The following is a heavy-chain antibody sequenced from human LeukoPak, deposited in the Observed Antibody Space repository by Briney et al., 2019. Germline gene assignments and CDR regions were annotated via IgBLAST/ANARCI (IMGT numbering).Heavy chain of an antibody. CDR3: ARIGGSGSYGDLDY. D-gene: IGHD3-10*01. V-gene: IGHV4-59*01. CDR2: IYYSGST. Sequence: PSETLSLTCTVSGGSISSYYWSWIRQPPGKGLEWIGYIYYSGSTNYNPSLKSRVTISVDTSKNQFSLKLSSVTAADTAVYYCARIGGSGSYGDLDYWGQGTLVTVSS. CDR1: GGSISSYY. J-gene: IGHJ4*02.